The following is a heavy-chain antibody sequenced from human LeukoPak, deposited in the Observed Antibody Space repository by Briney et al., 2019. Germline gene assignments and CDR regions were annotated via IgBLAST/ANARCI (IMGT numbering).Heavy chain of an antibody. CDR1: GGSFSGYY. Sequence: SETLSLTCAVYGGSFSGYYWSWIRQPPGKGLEWIGYIYYSGSTNYNPSLKSRVTISVDTSKNQFSLKLSSVTAADTAVYYCARAPYYDFWSGYSEQNWFDPWGQGTLVTVSS. J-gene: IGHJ5*02. D-gene: IGHD3-3*01. V-gene: IGHV4-59*01. CDR2: IYYSGST. CDR3: ARAPYYDFWSGYSEQNWFDP.